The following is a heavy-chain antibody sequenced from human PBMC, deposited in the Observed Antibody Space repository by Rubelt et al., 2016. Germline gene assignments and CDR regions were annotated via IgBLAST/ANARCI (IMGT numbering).Heavy chain of an antibody. Sequence: QVQLVQSGTEVKKPGASVKVSCKASGYTFTSYGITWVRQAPGQGLEWMGWISAYNGNTNYAQKLQGRGTMTTDRSTSTGYMELRSLRSDDTAVYYCARDHFPSGSYSPTNFDYWGQGTLVTVSS. CDR3: ARDHFPSGSYSPTNFDY. V-gene: IGHV1-18*01. J-gene: IGHJ4*02. CDR2: ISAYNGNT. CDR1: GYTFTSYG. D-gene: IGHD3-10*01.